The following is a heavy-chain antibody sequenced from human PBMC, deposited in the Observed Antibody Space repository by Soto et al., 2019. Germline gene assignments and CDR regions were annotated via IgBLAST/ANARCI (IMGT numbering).Heavy chain of an antibody. V-gene: IGHV4-61*08. CDR1: GGSVSSGAYY. CDR2: IYYSGST. Sequence: ETLSLTCSVSGGSVSSGAYYWSWIRQPPEKGLEWIGYIYYSGSTNYNPSLKSRVTISVDTSKNQFSLKLNSVTASDTAVYYCAPLSVSLSGPYGIHVWGQGTTVTVSS. CDR3: APLSVSLSGPYGIHV. J-gene: IGHJ6*02. D-gene: IGHD2-15*01.